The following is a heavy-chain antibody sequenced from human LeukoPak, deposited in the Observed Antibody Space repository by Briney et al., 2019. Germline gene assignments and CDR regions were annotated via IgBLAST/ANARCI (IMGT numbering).Heavy chain of an antibody. D-gene: IGHD6-19*01. CDR2: INHSGST. V-gene: IGHV4-34*01. J-gene: IGHJ4*02. CDR3: ARVPSKDSSGWWGY. CDR1: GGSFSGYY. Sequence: SETLSLTCAVYGGSFSGYYWSWIRQPPGKGLEWIGEINHSGSTNYNPPLKSRVTISVDTSKNQFSLKLSSVTAADTAVYYCARVPSKDSSGWWGYWGQGTLVTVSS.